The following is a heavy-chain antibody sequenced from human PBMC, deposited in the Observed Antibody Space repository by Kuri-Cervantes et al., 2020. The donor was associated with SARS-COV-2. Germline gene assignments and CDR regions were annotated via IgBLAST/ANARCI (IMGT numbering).Heavy chain of an antibody. Sequence: GESLKISCAASGFTFSNAWMSWVRQAPGKGLEWVSAISGSGGSTYYADSVKGRFTISRDNSKNTLYLQMNSLRAEDTAVYYCAKENSVPAAGVFDYWGQGTLVTVSS. CDR1: GFTFSNAW. CDR2: ISGSGGST. V-gene: IGHV3-23*01. D-gene: IGHD6-13*01. J-gene: IGHJ4*02. CDR3: AKENSVPAAGVFDY.